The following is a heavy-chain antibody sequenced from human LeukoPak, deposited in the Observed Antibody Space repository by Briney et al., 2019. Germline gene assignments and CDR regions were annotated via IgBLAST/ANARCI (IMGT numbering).Heavy chain of an antibody. J-gene: IGHJ5*02. D-gene: IGHD2-15*01. CDR3: ARGNIVVVIAATRFDP. CDR2: INHSGST. CDR1: GGSFSGYY. Sequence: PSETLSLTCAVYGGSFSGYYWSWIRQPPGKGLGWIGEINHSGSTNYNPSLKSRVTISVDTSKNQFSLQLSSVTAADTAVYYCARGNIVVVIAATRFDPWGQGTLVTVSP. V-gene: IGHV4-34*01.